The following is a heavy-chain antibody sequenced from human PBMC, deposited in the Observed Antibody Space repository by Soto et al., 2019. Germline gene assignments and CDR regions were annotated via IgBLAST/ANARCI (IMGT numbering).Heavy chain of an antibody. J-gene: IGHJ4*02. CDR3: AREQFTYYDSSGYYLPGY. D-gene: IGHD3-22*01. Sequence: ASVKVSCKASGYTFTSYGISWVRQAPGQGLEWMGWISAYNGNTNYAQKLQGRVTMTTDTSTSTAYMELRSLRSDDTAVYYCAREQFTYYDSSGYYLPGYWGQGTLVTVSS. V-gene: IGHV1-18*01. CDR2: ISAYNGNT. CDR1: GYTFTSYG.